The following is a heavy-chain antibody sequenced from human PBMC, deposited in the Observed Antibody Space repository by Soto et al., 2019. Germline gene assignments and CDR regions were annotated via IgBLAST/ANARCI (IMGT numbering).Heavy chain of an antibody. J-gene: IGHJ6*02. D-gene: IGHD6-13*01. CDR1: GFTFSSYA. CDR3: AKAFIAAAGQHGMDV. CDR2: ISGSGGSS. V-gene: IGHV3-23*01. Sequence: PGGSLRLSCAASGFTFSSYAMSWVRQAPGKGLEWVSAISGSGGSSYYADSVKGRFTISRDNSKNTLYLQMNSLRAEDTAVYYYAKAFIAAAGQHGMDVWGQGTTVTVSS.